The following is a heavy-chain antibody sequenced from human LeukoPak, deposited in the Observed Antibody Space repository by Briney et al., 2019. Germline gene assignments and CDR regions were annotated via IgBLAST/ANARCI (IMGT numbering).Heavy chain of an antibody. CDR2: IYYSGST. J-gene: IGHJ4*02. D-gene: IGHD3-22*01. CDR1: GDSISGSGYY. Sequence: SETLSLTCTVSGDSISGSGYYWGWIRQPPGKGLEWIGSIYYSGSTYDNPSLKSRVTISVDASKNQFSLKLSSVTAADTAVYYCARHGRYSSGYSGYWGQGALVTVSS. CDR3: ARHGRYSSGYSGY. V-gene: IGHV4-39*01.